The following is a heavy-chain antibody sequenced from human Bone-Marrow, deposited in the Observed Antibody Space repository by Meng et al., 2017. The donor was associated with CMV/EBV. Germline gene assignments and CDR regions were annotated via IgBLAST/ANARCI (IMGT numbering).Heavy chain of an antibody. CDR2: IKSKTDGGTT. D-gene: IGHD3-22*01. Sequence: GGSLRLSCAASGFTFSNAWMSWVRQAPGKGLEWVGRIKSKTDGGTTDYAAPVKGRFTISRDDSKNTLYLQMNSLKTEDTAVYYCTTDPDSSPTYYYYGMDVWGQGTTVTFSS. J-gene: IGHJ6*02. V-gene: IGHV3-15*01. CDR1: GFTFSNAW. CDR3: TTDPDSSPTYYYYGMDV.